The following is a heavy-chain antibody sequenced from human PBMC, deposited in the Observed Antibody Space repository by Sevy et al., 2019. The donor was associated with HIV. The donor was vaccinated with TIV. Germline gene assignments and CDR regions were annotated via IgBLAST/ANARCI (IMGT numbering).Heavy chain of an antibody. J-gene: IGHJ5*02. CDR3: TTSGYDYGWFDP. D-gene: IGHD5-12*01. CDR1: GFTFSNAW. CDR2: IKSNTDGGTT. V-gene: IGHV3-15*01. Sequence: GGSLRLSCAASGFTFSNAWMSWVRQAPGKGLEWVGRIKSNTDGGTTDYAAPVKGRFTISRDDSKNTLYLQMNSLKTEETAVYYCTTSGYDYGWFDPWGQGTLVTVSS.